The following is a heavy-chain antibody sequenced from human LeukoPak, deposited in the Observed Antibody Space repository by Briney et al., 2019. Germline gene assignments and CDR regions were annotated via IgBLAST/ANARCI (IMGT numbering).Heavy chain of an antibody. CDR1: GFSFSNYA. Sequence: PGGSLRHSCSASGFSFSNYAMHWVRQAPGKGLEYVSTISNDGGSTYYADSVKGRFTISRDNSKNTLYVQMSSLRLEDTAVYYCVKGGTSYSSSWYGFDYWGQRTLVTVSS. V-gene: IGHV3-64*05. CDR2: ISNDGGST. CDR3: VKGGTSYSSSWYGFDY. J-gene: IGHJ4*02. D-gene: IGHD6-13*01.